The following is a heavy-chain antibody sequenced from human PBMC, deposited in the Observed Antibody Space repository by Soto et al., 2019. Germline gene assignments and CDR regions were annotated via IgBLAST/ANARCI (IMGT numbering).Heavy chain of an antibody. D-gene: IGHD6-19*01. J-gene: IGHJ4*02. CDR2: INSDGSST. CDR3: VRGEGGWETY. CDR1: GFTFSSYW. Sequence: EVQLMESGGGLVQPGGSLRLSCAASGFTFSSYWMHWVRQAPGKGLVWVSRINSDGSSTTYADSVKGRFTISRDNAQNTQYLQMNSLRAEDTDVYYCVRGEGGWETYWGQGALVTVSS. V-gene: IGHV3-74*01.